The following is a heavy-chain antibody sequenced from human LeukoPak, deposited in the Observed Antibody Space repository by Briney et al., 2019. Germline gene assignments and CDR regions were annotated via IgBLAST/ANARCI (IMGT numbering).Heavy chain of an antibody. Sequence: PGESLKISCKGSGYSFTTYWISWVRQMPGKGLEWMGRIDPSDSYTNYSPSFQGHVTISADKSISTAYLQWSTLKASDTAMYYCARQGGAYDRSGYRQLDYWGQGTLVTVSS. CDR1: GYSFTTYW. V-gene: IGHV5-10-1*01. D-gene: IGHD3-22*01. CDR2: IDPSDSYT. CDR3: ARQGGAYDRSGYRQLDY. J-gene: IGHJ4*02.